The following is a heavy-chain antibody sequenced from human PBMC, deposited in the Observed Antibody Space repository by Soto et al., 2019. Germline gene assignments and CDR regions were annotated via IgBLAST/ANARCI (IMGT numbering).Heavy chain of an antibody. CDR2: INPNSGGT. Sequence: ASVKVSCKASGYTFTGYYMHWVRQAPGQGLEWMGWINPNSGGTNYAQKFQGWVTMTRDTSISTAYMELSRLRSDDTAVYYCARNVVAASTYCYYRMDVWGQGTTV. CDR1: GYTFTGYY. CDR3: ARNVVAASTYCYYRMDV. D-gene: IGHD6-13*01. J-gene: IGHJ6*02. V-gene: IGHV1-2*04.